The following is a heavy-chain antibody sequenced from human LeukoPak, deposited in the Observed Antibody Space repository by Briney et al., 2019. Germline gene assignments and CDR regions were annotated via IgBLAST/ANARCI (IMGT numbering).Heavy chain of an antibody. D-gene: IGHD3-10*01. CDR1: GGSISSYY. Sequence: SETLSLTCTVSGGSISSYYWSWIRQPAGKGLEWIGRIYTSGSTNYNPSLKSRVTISVDTSKNQFSLKLSSVTAADTAVYYCARGALLWFGELSRFDYWGQGTLVTVSS. V-gene: IGHV4-4*07. CDR2: IYTSGST. CDR3: ARGALLWFGELSRFDY. J-gene: IGHJ4*02.